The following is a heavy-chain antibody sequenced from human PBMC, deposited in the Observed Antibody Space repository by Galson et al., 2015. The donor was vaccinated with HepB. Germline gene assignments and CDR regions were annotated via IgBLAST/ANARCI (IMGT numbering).Heavy chain of an antibody. Sequence: SLRLSCAASGFTFSGSAMHWVRQASGKGLEWVGRIRSKANSYATAYAASVKGRFTISRDDSKNTAYLQMNSLKTEDTAVYYCTRPTVDENYWGQGTLVTVSS. CDR2: IRSKANSYAT. V-gene: IGHV3-73*01. CDR3: TRPTVDENY. J-gene: IGHJ4*02. CDR1: GFTFSGSA. D-gene: IGHD4-23*01.